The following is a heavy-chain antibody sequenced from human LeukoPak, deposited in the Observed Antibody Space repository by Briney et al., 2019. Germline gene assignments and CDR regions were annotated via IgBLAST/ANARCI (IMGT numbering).Heavy chain of an antibody. J-gene: IGHJ5*02. CDR3: ARASLDGDYLS. D-gene: IGHD4-17*01. CDR1: GYTFTSYY. V-gene: IGHV1-46*01. CDR2: INPSGGST. Sequence: ASVTVSCKASGYTFTSYYMHWVRQAPGQGLEWMGIINPSGGSTNYAQKFQGRVTMTRDTSASTVYMELSSLRSEDTAVYYCARASLDGDYLSWGQGTLVTVSS.